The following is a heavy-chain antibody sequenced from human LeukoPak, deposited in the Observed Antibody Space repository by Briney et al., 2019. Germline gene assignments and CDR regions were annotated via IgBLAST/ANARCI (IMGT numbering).Heavy chain of an antibody. J-gene: IGHJ4*02. CDR2: INPNSGGT. CDR3: ARVGGGGTVVMSH. Sequence: ASVKVSCKASGYTFTGYYMHWVRQAPGQGLEWMGWINPNSGGTNYAQKFQGRVTMTRDTSISTAYMELSRLRSDDTAVYYCARVGGGGTVVMSHWGQGTLVTVS. CDR1: GYTFTGYY. V-gene: IGHV1-2*02. D-gene: IGHD4-23*01.